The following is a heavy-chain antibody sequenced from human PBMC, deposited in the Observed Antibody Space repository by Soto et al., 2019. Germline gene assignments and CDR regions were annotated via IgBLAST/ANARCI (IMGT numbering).Heavy chain of an antibody. J-gene: IGHJ4*02. V-gene: IGHV3-74*01. D-gene: IGHD6-13*01. CDR2: INSDGSSI. CDR3: ARAKSSSAYTPFDY. Sequence: EVQLVESGGGLVQPGESPRLSCAASGLTFSSYRMHWVRQAPGKGLVWLSRINSDGSSISYADSVKGRFTISRDNAKNTLYLQMNSLRVEDTAVYYCARAKSSSAYTPFDYWGQGTLVTVSS. CDR1: GLTFSSYR.